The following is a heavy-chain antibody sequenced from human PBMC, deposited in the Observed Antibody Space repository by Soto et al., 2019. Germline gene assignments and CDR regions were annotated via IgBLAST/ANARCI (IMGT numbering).Heavy chain of an antibody. V-gene: IGHV1-18*04. CDR1: GYTFTSYG. J-gene: IGHJ4*02. Sequence: QVQLVQSGAEVKKPGASVKVSCKASGYTFTSYGISWVRQAPGQGLEWMGWISAYNGNPNYAQKLQSRVTMTTDTATSTAYMELRSLRSDDTAVYYCARDLGGRSIVVVPAASDYWGQGTLVTVSS. CDR3: ARDLGGRSIVVVPAASDY. CDR2: ISAYNGNP. D-gene: IGHD2-2*01.